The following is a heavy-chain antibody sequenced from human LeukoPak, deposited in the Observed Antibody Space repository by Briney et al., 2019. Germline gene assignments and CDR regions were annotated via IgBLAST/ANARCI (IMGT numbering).Heavy chain of an antibody. CDR2: IYYSGST. CDR3: ARDAQQDIVVVPAAKFDP. D-gene: IGHD2-2*01. Sequence: PSETLSLTCTVSGGSISSSSYYWGWIRQPPGKGLEWIGSIYYSGSTYYNPSLKSRVTISVDTSKNQFSLKLSSVTAADTAVYYCARDAQQDIVVVPAAKFDPWGQGTLVTVSS. J-gene: IGHJ5*02. V-gene: IGHV4-39*07. CDR1: GGSISSSSYY.